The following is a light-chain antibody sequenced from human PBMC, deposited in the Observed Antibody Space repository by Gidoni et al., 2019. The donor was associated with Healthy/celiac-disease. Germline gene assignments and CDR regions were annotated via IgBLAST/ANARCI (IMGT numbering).Light chain of an antibody. CDR3: QQYGSSPKT. V-gene: IGKV3-20*01. CDR2: GAS. CDR1: QSVSSSY. Sequence: ESVLTQSPGTLSLSAGERATLAGRASQSVSSSYLAWYQQKPGQAPRLLIYGASSRATGIPARFSGSGSGTDFTLTISSLEPEDFAVYYCQQYGSSPKTFGQGTKVEIK. J-gene: IGKJ1*01.